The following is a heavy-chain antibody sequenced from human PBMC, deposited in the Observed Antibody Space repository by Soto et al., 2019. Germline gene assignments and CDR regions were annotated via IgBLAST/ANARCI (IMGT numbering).Heavy chain of an antibody. Sequence: PGGSLRLSCAASGFTFSNAWMNWVRQAPGKGLEWVGRIKSKTDGGTTDYAAPVKGRFTISRDDSKNTLYLQMNSLKTEDTAVYYCTTYLVGYCSSTSCYRWGQGTLVTVSS. CDR2: IKSKTDGGTT. CDR3: TTYLVGYCSSTSCYR. J-gene: IGHJ4*02. V-gene: IGHV3-15*07. CDR1: GFTFSNAW. D-gene: IGHD2-2*01.